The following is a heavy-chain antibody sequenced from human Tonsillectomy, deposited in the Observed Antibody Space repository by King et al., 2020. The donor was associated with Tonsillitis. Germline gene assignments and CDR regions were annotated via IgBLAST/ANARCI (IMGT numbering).Heavy chain of an antibody. Sequence: VQLVESGGGLVXPGGSLXLXXAXSGFTFXSYAMXWVXXAPGKGLEWVSTITGSGGSTYYADSVKGRFTISRDNSKNTLYLQMNSLRAEDTAVYYCAKDLSGSGPSAFDIWGQGTMVTVSS. J-gene: IGHJ3*02. CDR2: ITGSGGST. V-gene: IGHV3-23*04. CDR3: AKDLSGSGPSAFDI. CDR1: GFTFXSYA. D-gene: IGHD3-10*01.